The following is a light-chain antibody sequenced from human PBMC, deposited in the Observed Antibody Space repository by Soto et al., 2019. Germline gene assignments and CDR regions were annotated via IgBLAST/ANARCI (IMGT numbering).Light chain of an antibody. CDR2: DAS. J-gene: IGKJ1*01. CDR1: QSVSSY. Sequence: EIVLTQSPATLSLSPGERATLSCRASQSVSSYLAWYQQKPGQAPRLLIYDASNRATGIPARFSGSGSGTAFNLTISSLEPEDFAVYYCQQRSNWPPLWTFGQGTKVEIK. CDR3: QQRSNWPPLWT. V-gene: IGKV3-11*01.